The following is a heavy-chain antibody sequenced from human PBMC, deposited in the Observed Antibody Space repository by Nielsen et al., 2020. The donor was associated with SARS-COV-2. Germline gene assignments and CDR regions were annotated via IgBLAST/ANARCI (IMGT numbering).Heavy chain of an antibody. Sequence: GESLKISCAASGFTFSSYGMHWVRQAPGKGLEWVAVISYDGSNKYYADSVKGRFTISRDNAKNSLYLQMNSLRAEDTALYYCAKVAVGDGDYLDYWGQGTLVTVSS. D-gene: IGHD4-17*01. CDR1: GFTFSSYG. J-gene: IGHJ4*02. CDR3: AKVAVGDGDYLDY. CDR2: ISYDGSNK. V-gene: IGHV3-30*18.